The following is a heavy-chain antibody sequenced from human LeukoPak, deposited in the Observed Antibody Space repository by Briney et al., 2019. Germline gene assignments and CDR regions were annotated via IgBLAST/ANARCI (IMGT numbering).Heavy chain of an antibody. CDR1: GFTFSSYG. CDR3: ARGGDSSSWYNWFDP. J-gene: IGHJ5*02. D-gene: IGHD6-13*01. V-gene: IGHV3-33*01. CDR2: IWYDGSNK. Sequence: PGRSLRLPCAASGFTFSSYGMHWVRQAPGKGLEWVAVIWYDGSNKYYADSVKGRFTIPRDNSKNTLYLQMNSLRAEDTAVYYCARGGDSSSWYNWFDPWGQGTLVTVSS.